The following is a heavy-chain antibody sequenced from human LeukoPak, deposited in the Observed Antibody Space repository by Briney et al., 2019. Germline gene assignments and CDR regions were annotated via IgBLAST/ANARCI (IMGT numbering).Heavy chain of an antibody. J-gene: IGHJ4*02. CDR3: ARKGPVWFGDQIDY. Sequence: ASVKVSCKASGYTFTGYYMHWVRQAPGQGLEWMGRINPNSGGTNYAQKFQGRVTTTRDTSISTAYMELSRLRSDDTAVYYCARKGPVWFGDQIDYWGQGTLVTVSS. CDR1: GYTFTGYY. CDR2: INPNSGGT. V-gene: IGHV1-2*06. D-gene: IGHD3-10*01.